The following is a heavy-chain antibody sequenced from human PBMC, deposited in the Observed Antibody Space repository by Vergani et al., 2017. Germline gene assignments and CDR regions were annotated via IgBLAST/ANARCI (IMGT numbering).Heavy chain of an antibody. CDR1: GGSISSGDYY. V-gene: IGHV4-30-4*08. J-gene: IGHJ4*02. D-gene: IGHD6-13*01. CDR2: IYYSGST. CDR3: ARLRGIAAAGPSHFDY. Sequence: QVQLQESGPGLVKPSQTLSLTCTVSGGSISSGDYYWSWIRQPPGKGLEWIGYIYYSGSTYYNPSLKSRVTISVDTSKNQFSLKLSSVTAADTAVYYCARLRGIAAAGPSHFDYWGQGTLVTVSS.